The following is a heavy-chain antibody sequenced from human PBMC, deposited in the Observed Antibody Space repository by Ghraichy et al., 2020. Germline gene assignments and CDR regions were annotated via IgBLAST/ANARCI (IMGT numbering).Heavy chain of an antibody. D-gene: IGHD6-6*01. Sequence: SETLTLTCTVYGDSITLSGYYWGWIRQPPGKELEWIGTIYSTGNTYYHPSLKSRVTLSVDTSKNQFSLKLTSVSAADTAVYYCAGSSFHYYGMDVWGQGTTVTVSS. J-gene: IGHJ6*02. CDR3: AGSSFHYYGMDV. CDR1: GDSITLSGYY. CDR2: IYSTGNT. V-gene: IGHV4-39*01.